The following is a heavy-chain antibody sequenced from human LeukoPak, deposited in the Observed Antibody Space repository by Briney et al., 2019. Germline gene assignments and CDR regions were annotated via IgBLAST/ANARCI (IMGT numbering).Heavy chain of an antibody. CDR2: ISDDANNE. CDR1: GFSFSKYG. CDR3: AKSGRATGYSSFDS. V-gene: IGHV3-30*18. Sequence: AGGSLRLSCAASGFSFSKYGMHWVRQAPGKGLEWMAVISDDANNEEYADSVKGRFTLSRDNSKNTVYLRMNSLRAEDTAVYYCAKSGRATGYSSFDSWGQGTLVTVSS. J-gene: IGHJ4*02. D-gene: IGHD3-9*01.